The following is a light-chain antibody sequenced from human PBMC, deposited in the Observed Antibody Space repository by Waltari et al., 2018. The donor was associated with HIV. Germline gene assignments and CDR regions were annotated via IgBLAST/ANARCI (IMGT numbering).Light chain of an antibody. CDR2: EVT. CDR3: SSYTTSGIVV. Sequence: HSALAQPASVSGSPGQSVIISCTGSKSDIGYYNYVSWYQHQSGRAPKALIYEVTSRPSGISSRCSGSKSGNTAFLTILGLQIDDEGDYFCSSYTTSGIVVFGGGTKVTVL. V-gene: IGLV2-14*01. J-gene: IGLJ2*01. CDR1: KSDIGYYNY.